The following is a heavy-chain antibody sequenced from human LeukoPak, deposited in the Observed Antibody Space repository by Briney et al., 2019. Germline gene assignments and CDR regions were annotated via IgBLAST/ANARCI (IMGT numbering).Heavy chain of an antibody. J-gene: IGHJ6*03. Sequence: EASVKVSCKASGYTFTGYYMHWVRQAPGQGLEWMGWINPNSGGTNYAQKFRGRVTMTRDTSISTAYMELSRLRSDDTAVYYCARGLSYGHYYYYYMDVWGKGTTVTISS. D-gene: IGHD3-10*01. CDR2: INPNSGGT. CDR1: GYTFTGYY. CDR3: ARGLSYGHYYYYYMDV. V-gene: IGHV1-2*02.